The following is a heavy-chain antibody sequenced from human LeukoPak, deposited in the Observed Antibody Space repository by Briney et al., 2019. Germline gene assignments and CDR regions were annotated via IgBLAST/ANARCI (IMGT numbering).Heavy chain of an antibody. J-gene: IGHJ4*02. CDR1: GGSISSHY. CDR2: IYYSGNT. Sequence: SETLSLTCTVSGGSISSHYWSWIRQPPGKGLEWIGYIYYSGNTNYNPSLKSRVTISVDTSKNLFSLKLNSVTAADTAVYYCARSEGWLRPYYFDYWGQGTLVTVSS. CDR3: ARSEGWLRPYYFDY. V-gene: IGHV4-59*11. D-gene: IGHD3-9*01.